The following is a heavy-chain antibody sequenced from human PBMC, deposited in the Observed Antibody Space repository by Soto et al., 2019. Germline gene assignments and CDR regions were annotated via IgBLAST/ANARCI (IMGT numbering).Heavy chain of an antibody. Sequence: GGSLRLSCAASGFTFSSYAMHWVRQAPGKGLEWVAVISYDGSNKYYADSVKGRFTISRDNSKNTLYLQMNSLRAEDTAVYYCAREGWGLLLSWFDPWGQGTLVTVSS. CDR3: AREGWGLLLSWFDP. CDR2: ISYDGSNK. CDR1: GFTFSSYA. V-gene: IGHV3-30-3*01. J-gene: IGHJ5*02. D-gene: IGHD1-26*01.